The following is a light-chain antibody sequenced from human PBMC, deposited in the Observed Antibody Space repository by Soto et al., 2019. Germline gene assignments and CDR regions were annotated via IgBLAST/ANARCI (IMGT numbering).Light chain of an antibody. J-gene: IGKJ1*01. CDR1: QSVENN. Sequence: EIVMTQSPVTLSASPGESATLSCRASQSVENNVAWYQQKPGQAPRLLIVGSFARATGIPARFSGSGSGSEFTLTISSLQSEDFAVYYCQQYNNWPPWTFGQGTKVDI. V-gene: IGKV3-15*01. CDR2: GSF. CDR3: QQYNNWPPWT.